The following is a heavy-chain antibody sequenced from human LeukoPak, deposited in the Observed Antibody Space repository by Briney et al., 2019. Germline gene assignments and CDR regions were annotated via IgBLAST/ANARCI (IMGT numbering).Heavy chain of an antibody. CDR1: GYTFTGHY. V-gene: IGHV1-2*02. CDR2: INPNSGGT. Sequence: ASVKVSCKASGYTFTGHYMHWVRQAPGQGLEWMGWINPNSGGTNYAQKFQGRVTMTRDTSISTAYMELSRLRSDDTAVYYCARVVDRVAARPFDYWGQGTLVTVSS. J-gene: IGHJ4*02. D-gene: IGHD6-6*01. CDR3: ARVVDRVAARPFDY.